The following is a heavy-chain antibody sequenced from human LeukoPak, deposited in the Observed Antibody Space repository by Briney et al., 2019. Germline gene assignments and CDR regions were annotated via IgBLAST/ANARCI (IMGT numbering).Heavy chain of an antibody. CDR2: ISSSGSTI. CDR3: ARDVGGGDTFDY. D-gene: IGHD2-21*02. V-gene: IGHV3-48*03. CDR1: GFTFSSYD. J-gene: IGHJ4*02. Sequence: QPGGSLRLSCAASGFTFSSYDMNWVRQAPGKGLEWVSYISSSGSTIYYADSVKGRFTISRDNAKNSLYLQMNSLRAEDTAVYYCARDVGGGDTFDYWGQGTLVTVSS.